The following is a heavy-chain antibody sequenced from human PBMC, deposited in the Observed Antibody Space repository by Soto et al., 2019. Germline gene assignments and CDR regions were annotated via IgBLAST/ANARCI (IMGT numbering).Heavy chain of an antibody. V-gene: IGHV4-39*01. CDR2: IYYSGST. Sequence: PSETLSLTCTVSGGSISSSSYYWGWIRQPPGKGLEWIGSIYYSGSTYYNPSLKSRVTISVDTSKNQFSLKLSSVTAADTAVYYCARRASSSWADSDYWGQGTLVTVSS. CDR1: GGSISSSSYY. D-gene: IGHD6-13*01. J-gene: IGHJ4*02. CDR3: ARRASSSWADSDY.